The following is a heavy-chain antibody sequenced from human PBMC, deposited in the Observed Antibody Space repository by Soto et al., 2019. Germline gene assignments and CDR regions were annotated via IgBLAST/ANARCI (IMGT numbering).Heavy chain of an antibody. CDR2: IYHSGST. CDR3: ARGLLEITIFGVVIAPNGIDV. J-gene: IGHJ6*02. V-gene: IGHV4-4*02. Sequence: PSETLSLTCAVSGGSISSSNWWSWVRQPPGKGLEWIGEIYHSGSTNYNPSLKSRVTISVDKSKNQFSLKLSSVTAADTAVYYCARGLLEITIFGVVIAPNGIDVWGQGTTVTVSS. CDR1: GGSISSSNW. D-gene: IGHD3-3*01.